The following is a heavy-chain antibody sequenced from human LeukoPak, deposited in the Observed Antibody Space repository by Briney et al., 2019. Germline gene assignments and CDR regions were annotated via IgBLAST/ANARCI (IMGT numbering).Heavy chain of an antibody. J-gene: IGHJ6*03. CDR2: IYYSGST. D-gene: IGHD6-13*01. CDR3: ARTTEAHSWRTRYYDYYMDV. Sequence: PSQTLSLTCTVSGGSISSYYWSWIWQPPGRGLEWIGWIYYSGSTNYNPTLKSRVTISVDTSKNQFSLKLSSVTAADTAVYHCARTTEAHSWRTRYYDYYMDVWGKGTTVTVSS. CDR1: GGSISSYY. V-gene: IGHV4-59*01.